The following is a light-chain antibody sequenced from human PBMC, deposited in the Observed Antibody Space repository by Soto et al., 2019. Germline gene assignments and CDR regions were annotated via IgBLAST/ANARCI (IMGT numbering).Light chain of an antibody. CDR2: AAS. CDR3: LQDYNYPRT. V-gene: IGKV1-6*01. CDR1: QGIRNE. J-gene: IGKJ1*01. Sequence: AIQMTQSPSSLSASVGDRVTITCRASQGIRNELGWYQQRPGKAPKLLIYAASTLESGVPSRFSASGSGTDFTLTISSLRPEDLATYYCLQDYNYPRTFGQGTKLEIK.